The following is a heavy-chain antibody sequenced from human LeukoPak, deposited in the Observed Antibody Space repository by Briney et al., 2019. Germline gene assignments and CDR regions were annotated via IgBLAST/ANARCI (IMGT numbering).Heavy chain of an antibody. Sequence: GESLRLSCEASGFMFSKYWMTWVRQAPGKGLEWVGNIRGDGSVKYLLDSVKGRFSSSRDNAKNSLSLEMNNLRAEDTAVYYCSRDANYYDSSRHYFDAFDIWGRGTMVTVSS. V-gene: IGHV3-7*01. CDR2: IRGDGSVK. D-gene: IGHD3-22*01. J-gene: IGHJ3*02. CDR1: GFMFSKYW. CDR3: SRDANYYDSSRHYFDAFDI.